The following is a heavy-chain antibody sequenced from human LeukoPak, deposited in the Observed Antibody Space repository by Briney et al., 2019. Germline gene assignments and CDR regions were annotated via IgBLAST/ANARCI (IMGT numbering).Heavy chain of an antibody. CDR2: IYYSGST. CDR1: GGSISSYY. J-gene: IGHJ1*01. CDR3: ARSGPRSGIYGSGPTSPNQYFQH. Sequence: SETLSLTCTVSGGSISSYYWSWIRQPPGKGLEWIGYIYYSGSTNYNPSLKSRVTISVDTSKNQFSLKLSSVTAADTAVYYCARSGPRSGIYGSGPTSPNQYFQHWGQGTLVTVSS. V-gene: IGHV4-59*01. D-gene: IGHD3-10*01.